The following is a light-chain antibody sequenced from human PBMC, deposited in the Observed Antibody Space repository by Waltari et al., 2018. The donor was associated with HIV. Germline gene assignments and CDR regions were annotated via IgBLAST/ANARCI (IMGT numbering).Light chain of an antibody. CDR1: DLATQP. V-gene: IGLV3-25*03. CDR2: KDT. Sequence: SYELTQPPSVSVSPGQTARITCSSADLATQPTYWYQQKPGQAPVVVIYKDTQRPSGIPERFSGSSSGTIVTLTISGVQAEDEAVYYCQSADNTGTSVVFGGGTKLTVL. J-gene: IGLJ2*01. CDR3: QSADNTGTSVV.